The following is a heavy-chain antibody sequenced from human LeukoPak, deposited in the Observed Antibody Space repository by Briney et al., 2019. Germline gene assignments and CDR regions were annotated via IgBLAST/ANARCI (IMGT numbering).Heavy chain of an antibody. CDR2: IIPIFGTA. Sequence: ASVKVSCKASGGTFSSYAISWVRQAPGQGLEWMGGIIPIFGTANYAQKFQGRVTITTDESTSTAYMELSSLRSEDTAVYYCARGGPLDGYQTDYFDYWGQGTLVTVSS. J-gene: IGHJ4*02. D-gene: IGHD5-24*01. CDR1: GGTFSSYA. V-gene: IGHV1-69*05. CDR3: ARGGPLDGYQTDYFDY.